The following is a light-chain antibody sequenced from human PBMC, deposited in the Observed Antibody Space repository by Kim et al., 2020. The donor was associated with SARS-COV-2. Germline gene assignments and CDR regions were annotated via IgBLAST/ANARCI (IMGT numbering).Light chain of an antibody. V-gene: IGLV2-14*03. J-gene: IGLJ2*01. CDR2: DVS. CDR3: SSYTSSSVV. CDR1: VSSVGGYNF. Sequence: PGQSFTISCTATVSSVGGYNFVSWYQQHPGKAPKLMIYDVSNRPSGVSNRFSGSKSGNTASLTISGLQAEDEADYYCSSYTSSSVVFGGGTQLTVL.